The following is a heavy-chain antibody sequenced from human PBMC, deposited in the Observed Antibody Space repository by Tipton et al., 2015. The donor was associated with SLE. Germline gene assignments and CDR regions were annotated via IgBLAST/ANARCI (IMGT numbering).Heavy chain of an antibody. J-gene: IGHJ3*02. CDR3: AREWGDAFDI. CDR1: GCSISSHY. D-gene: IGHD3-16*01. CDR2: IYYSGSI. Sequence: LSCTVSGCSISSHYWSWIRQPPGKGLEWIGYIYYSGSISYNPSLNSRVTISVDTSKNQFSLKLSSVTAADTAVYYCAREWGDAFDIWGQGTMVTVSS. V-gene: IGHV4-59*11.